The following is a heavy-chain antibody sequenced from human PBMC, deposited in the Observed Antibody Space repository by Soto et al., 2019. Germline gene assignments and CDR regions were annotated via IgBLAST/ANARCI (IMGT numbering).Heavy chain of an antibody. CDR1: GYTFTSYA. CDR3: ARGPISSVGQY. V-gene: IGHV1-3*01. J-gene: IGHJ1*01. CDR2: SNAGNGNT. D-gene: IGHD6-13*01. Sequence: GASVKVSYKASGYTFTSYAMHWVRQAPGQRLEWMGWSNAGNGNTKYSQEFQGRVTIPRDTSTSTVYMEWSRLRFEDTAVYYCARGPISSVGQYWGQGTQVTVSS.